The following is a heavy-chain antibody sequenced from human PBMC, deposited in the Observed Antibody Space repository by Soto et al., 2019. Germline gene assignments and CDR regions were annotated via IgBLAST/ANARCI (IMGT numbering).Heavy chain of an antibody. J-gene: IGHJ4*02. V-gene: IGHV4-39*01. D-gene: IGHD3-3*01. CDR1: GGSISSSSYY. CDR3: ARQGFTIFGVVTNFDY. CDR2: IYYSGST. Sequence: QLQLQESGPGLVKPSETLSLTCTVSGGSISSSSYYWGWIRQPPGKGLEWIGSIYYSGSTYYNPSLKSRVTISVDTSKNQFSLKLSYVTAADTAVYYCARQGFTIFGVVTNFDYWGQGTLVTVSS.